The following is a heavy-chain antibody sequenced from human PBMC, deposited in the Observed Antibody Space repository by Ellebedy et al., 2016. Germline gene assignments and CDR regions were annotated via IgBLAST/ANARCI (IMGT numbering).Heavy chain of an antibody. J-gene: IGHJ3*02. CDR2: IDPSDSYT. CDR1: GYSFTSYW. D-gene: IGHD3-22*01. V-gene: IGHV5-10-1*01. Sequence: GESLKISXKGSGYSFTSYWIGWVRQMPGKGLEWMGRIDPSDSYTNYSPSFQGHVTISADKSISTAYLQWSSLKASDTAMYYCARRSSYYYDSSGYYVDAFDIWGQGTMVTVSS. CDR3: ARRSSYYYDSSGYYVDAFDI.